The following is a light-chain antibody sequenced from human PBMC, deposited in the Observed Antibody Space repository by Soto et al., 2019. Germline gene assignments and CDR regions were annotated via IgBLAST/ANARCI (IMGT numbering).Light chain of an antibody. V-gene: IGKV1-5*03. CDR2: KAS. J-gene: IGKJ4*01. Sequence: DIQMTQSPSTLPASVGDRVTITCRASQSIANWLAWYQQKPGKTPNLLIYKASILESGVPSRFSGSGSGTEFTLTISSLQPDDFATYYCLQYKTYEGSFGGGTKVEIK. CDR1: QSIANW. CDR3: LQYKTYEGS.